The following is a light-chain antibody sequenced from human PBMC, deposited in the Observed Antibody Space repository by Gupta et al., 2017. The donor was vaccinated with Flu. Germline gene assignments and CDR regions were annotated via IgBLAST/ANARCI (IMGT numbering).Light chain of an antibody. CDR2: DVT. V-gene: IGLV2-11*01. J-gene: IGLJ1*01. Sequence: QSALTQPRSVSGSPGQSVTISCSGTTSDVGGYNYVSWYQQHPGKAPKLLIHDVTERPSGVPDRFSGSKSGNTASLTISGLQTEDEADYYCCSFAGSQTFRVCGTGTQVTVL. CDR1: TSDVGGYNY. CDR3: CSFAGSQTFRV.